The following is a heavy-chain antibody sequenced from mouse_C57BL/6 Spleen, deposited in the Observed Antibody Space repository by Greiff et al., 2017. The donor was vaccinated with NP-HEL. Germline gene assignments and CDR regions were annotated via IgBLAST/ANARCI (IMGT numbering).Heavy chain of an antibody. V-gene: IGHV1-82*01. CDR1: GYAFSSSW. Sequence: QVQLQQSGPELVKPGASVKISCKASGYAFSSSWMNWVKQRPGKGLEWIGRIYPGDGDTNYNGKFKGKATLTADKSSSTAYTQLSSLTSEDSAVYCCARNGVTGPLAYWGQGTLVTVSA. CDR3: ARNGVTGPLAY. CDR2: IYPGDGDT. J-gene: IGHJ3*01. D-gene: IGHD4-1*01.